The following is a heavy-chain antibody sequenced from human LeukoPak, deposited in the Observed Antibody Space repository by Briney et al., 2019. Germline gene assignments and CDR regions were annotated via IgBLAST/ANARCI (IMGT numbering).Heavy chain of an antibody. D-gene: IGHD6-13*01. Sequence: PGGSLRLSCAASGFTFSGSAMSWVRQAPGEGLEWVSLISYSGANSYYTDSVRGRFTISRDNSKDTLFLQMNSLRAEDTAIYYCAKGRSSSSLYYLDYWGQGTLVTVSS. CDR3: AKGRSSSSLYYLDY. J-gene: IGHJ4*02. V-gene: IGHV3-23*01. CDR1: GFTFSGSA. CDR2: ISYSGANS.